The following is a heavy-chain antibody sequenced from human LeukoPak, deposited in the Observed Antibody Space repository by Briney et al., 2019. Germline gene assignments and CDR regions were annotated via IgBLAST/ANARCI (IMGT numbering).Heavy chain of an antibody. CDR3: ARGSTVTRQFDY. D-gene: IGHD3-16*02. Sequence: SETLSLTCAVYGGSFSGYYWSWIRQPPGKGLEWIGEINHSGSTNYNPSLKSRVTISVDTSKNQFSLKLSSVTAADTAAYYCARGSTVTRQFDYWGQGTLVTVSS. CDR1: GGSFSGYY. V-gene: IGHV4-34*01. CDR2: INHSGST. J-gene: IGHJ4*02.